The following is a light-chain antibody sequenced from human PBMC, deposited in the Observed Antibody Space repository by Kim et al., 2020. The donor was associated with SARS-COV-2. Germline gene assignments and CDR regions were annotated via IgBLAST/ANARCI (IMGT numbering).Light chain of an antibody. CDR3: SSYTSSSVV. CDR2: DVS. J-gene: IGLJ2*01. Sequence: PGQSITISCTGNSSDVGGYNYVSWYQQHPGKAPKLMIYDVSNRPSGVSNRFSGSKSGNTASLTISGLQAEDEADYYCSSYTSSSVVFGGGTKVTVL. CDR1: SSDVGGYNY. V-gene: IGLV2-14*03.